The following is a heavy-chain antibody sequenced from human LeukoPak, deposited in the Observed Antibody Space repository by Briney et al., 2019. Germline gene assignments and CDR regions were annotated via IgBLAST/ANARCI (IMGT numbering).Heavy chain of an antibody. CDR1: GFTFRNYE. J-gene: IGHJ4*02. CDR3: ASAAAGPGRFDY. Sequence: GGSLRLSCAASGFTFRNYEMNWVRQAPGKGLEWVSYISSRDSTIYYADSVKGRFTISRDNAKNSLYLQMNSLRAEDTAVYYCASAAAGPGRFDYWGQGTLVTVSS. V-gene: IGHV3-48*03. CDR2: ISSRDSTI. D-gene: IGHD6-13*01.